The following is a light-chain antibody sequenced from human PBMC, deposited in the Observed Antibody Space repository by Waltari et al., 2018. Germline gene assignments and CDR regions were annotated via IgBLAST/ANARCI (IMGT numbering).Light chain of an antibody. CDR1: KLGSKS. V-gene: IGLV3-21*04. CDR3: LVWHSTTDHHGV. CDR2: YDS. Sequence: SYVVTQSPSVSVAPGETARITWGGAKLGSKSVNWSQQRPGQAPVLVISYDSDRPSGIPERFSGSNSGNTATLTISWVEADDEADYYCLVWHSTTDHHGVFGGGTKLTVL. J-gene: IGLJ2*01.